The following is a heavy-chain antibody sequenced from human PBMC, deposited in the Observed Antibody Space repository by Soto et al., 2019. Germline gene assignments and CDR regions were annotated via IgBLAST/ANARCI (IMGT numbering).Heavy chain of an antibody. CDR1: GFTFTNYA. J-gene: IGHJ4*02. CDR2: ISGGDGGT. V-gene: IGHV3-23*01. Sequence: EVQLLESGGGLVQPGGSLRRSCAASGFTFTNYAMSWVRQAPGQGLEWVSLISGGDGGTYYADSVKGRFTISTDNSKNTLYLQMNSLRAEDTAVYYCVKFRGYNYDYAMDYWGQGTLVTVSS. D-gene: IGHD5-18*01. CDR3: VKFRGYNYDYAMDY.